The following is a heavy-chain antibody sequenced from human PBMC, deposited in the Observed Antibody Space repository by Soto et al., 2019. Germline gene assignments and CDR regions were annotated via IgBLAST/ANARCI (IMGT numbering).Heavy chain of an antibody. V-gene: IGHV3-23*01. CDR2: ISGSDGDT. Sequence: GGSLRLSCAASGFSFSSYAMTWVRQPAGKGLEWVSAISGSDGDTWYADFVKGRFTISRDNSKNTLYLQMNSLRVEDTAVYYCARPGYYDYVWGTYLDYWGQGSLVTVSS. D-gene: IGHD3-16*02. CDR1: GFSFSSYA. J-gene: IGHJ4*02. CDR3: ARPGYYDYVWGTYLDY.